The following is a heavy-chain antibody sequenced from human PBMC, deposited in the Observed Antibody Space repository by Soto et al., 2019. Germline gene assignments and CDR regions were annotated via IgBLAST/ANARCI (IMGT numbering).Heavy chain of an antibody. CDR3: ARAYTTSCPGP. CDR1: GYTFTNYY. V-gene: IGHV1-46*01. Sequence: ASVKVSCTASGYTFTNYYMHRVRQAPGQGLEWMGMINPTGGSTTYAQKFQGRVSMTRDTSTNTVYMELSGLRSEDTAVYYCARAYTTSCPGPWGQGTLVTVS. J-gene: IGHJ5*02. CDR2: INPTGGST. D-gene: IGHD6-6*01.